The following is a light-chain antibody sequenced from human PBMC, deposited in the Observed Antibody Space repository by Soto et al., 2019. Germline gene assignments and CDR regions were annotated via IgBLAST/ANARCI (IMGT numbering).Light chain of an antibody. J-gene: IGKJ2*01. CDR1: QGISSY. CDR3: QQLNSYPPYT. CDR2: AAS. V-gene: IGKV1-9*01. Sequence: DIQLTQSPSFLSASVGDRVTITGRASQGISSYLAWYQQKPGKAPKLLIYAASTLQSGVPSRFSGSGSGTEFTLTISSLQPEDFATYYCQQLNSYPPYTFGQGTKLEIK.